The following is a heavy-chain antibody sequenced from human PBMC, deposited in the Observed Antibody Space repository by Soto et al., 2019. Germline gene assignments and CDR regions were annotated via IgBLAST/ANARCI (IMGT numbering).Heavy chain of an antibody. Sequence: SETLSLTCAVYGGSFSGYYWSWIRQPPGKGLEWIGEINHSGSTNYNPSLKSRVTISVDTSKNQFSLKLSSVLAADTAVYYCASPSRGSSWTLGYYYMDVWGKGTTVTVSS. V-gene: IGHV4-34*01. D-gene: IGHD6-13*01. CDR1: GGSFSGYY. CDR3: ASPSRGSSWTLGYYYMDV. J-gene: IGHJ6*03. CDR2: INHSGST.